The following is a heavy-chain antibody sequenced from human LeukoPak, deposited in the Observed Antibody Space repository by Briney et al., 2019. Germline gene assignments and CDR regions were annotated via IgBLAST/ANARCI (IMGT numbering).Heavy chain of an antibody. V-gene: IGHV4-39*07. CDR1: SGSISSKSYY. Sequence: SETLSLTCTVSSGSISSKSYYWGWIRQPPGKGLEWIGSIYYSGSTYYNPSLKSRVTISVDTSKNQFSLKLRSVTAADTAVYYCARDRVGQQLVGRKNNYYYMDVWGKGTTVTISS. CDR3: ARDRVGQQLVGRKNNYYYMDV. CDR2: IYYSGST. J-gene: IGHJ6*03. D-gene: IGHD6-13*01.